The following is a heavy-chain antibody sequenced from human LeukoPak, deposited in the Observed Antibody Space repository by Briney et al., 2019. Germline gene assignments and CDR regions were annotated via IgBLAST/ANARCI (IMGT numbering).Heavy chain of an antibody. V-gene: IGHV4-39*02. D-gene: IGHD4-17*01. J-gene: IGHJ4*02. CDR3: ASGTFDDYGDYARGDYFDH. CDR2: IYYSGLT. CDR1: GGSVSSNNSY. Sequence: SETLSLTCTVSGGSVSSNNSYWGWIPQPPGKGPEWIASIYYSGLTYHNPSLKSPVSLYIDPSQDHFSLKVSSGTAADTAVYFCASGTFDDYGDYARGDYFDHWGEGTLVTVSS.